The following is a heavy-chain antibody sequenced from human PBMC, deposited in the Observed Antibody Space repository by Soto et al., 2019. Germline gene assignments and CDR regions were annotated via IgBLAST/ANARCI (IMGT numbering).Heavy chain of an antibody. D-gene: IGHD5-12*01. CDR3: ARHTLGRDSGYDFSWDYYYMDV. V-gene: IGHV4-39*01. Sequence: ASETLSLTCTVSGGSISSSSYYWGWIRQPPGKGLEWIGSIYYSGSTYYNPSLKSRVTISVDTSKNQFSLKLSSVTAADTAMYYCARHTLGRDSGYDFSWDYYYMDVWGKGTTVTVSS. CDR2: IYYSGST. J-gene: IGHJ6*03. CDR1: GGSISSSSYY.